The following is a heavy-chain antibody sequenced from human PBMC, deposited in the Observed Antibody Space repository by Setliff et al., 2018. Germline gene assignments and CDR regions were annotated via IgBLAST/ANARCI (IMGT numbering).Heavy chain of an antibody. CDR2: INPNNGDT. D-gene: IGHD3-9*01. Sequence: ASVKVSCKASGYTFTGYYFHWVRQAPGQGLEWMGWINPNNGDTKSAQKFQGRLTMTRDTSISTAYMELSSLRSDDTAVYYCARQDILTAYYGLDYWGQGALVTVSS. CDR1: GYTFTGYY. J-gene: IGHJ4*02. CDR3: ARQDILTAYYGLDY. V-gene: IGHV1-2*02.